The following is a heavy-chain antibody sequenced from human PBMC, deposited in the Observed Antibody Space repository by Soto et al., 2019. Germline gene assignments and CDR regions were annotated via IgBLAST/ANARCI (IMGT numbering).Heavy chain of an antibody. J-gene: IGHJ3*02. CDR1: GFSFSTYA. V-gene: IGHV3-23*01. D-gene: IGHD3-22*01. CDR3: AKDKDESSSSFVRGDAFDI. Sequence: PGGSLRLSCAASGFSFSTYAMSWVRKAPGQGLEWVSAVSGSGGNTYYADSVKGRFTISRDNSKNTLYLQMNSLRAEDTAEYYCAKDKDESSSSFVRGDAFDIWGQGTMVTVS. CDR2: VSGSGGNT.